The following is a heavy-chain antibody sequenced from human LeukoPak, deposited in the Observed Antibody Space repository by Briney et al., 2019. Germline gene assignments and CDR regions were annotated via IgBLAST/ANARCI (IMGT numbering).Heavy chain of an antibody. V-gene: IGHV1-2*02. J-gene: IGHJ5*02. CDR3: ARVGYCSGGSCYHDWFDP. CDR1: GYTFTGYY. D-gene: IGHD2-15*01. Sequence: GASVKVSCKASGYTFTGYYMHWVRQAPGQGLEWMGWINPNSGGTNYAQKFQGRVTMTRDTSISTAYMELSRLRSDDTAVYYCARVGYCSGGSCYHDWFDPWGQGTLVTVSS. CDR2: INPNSGGT.